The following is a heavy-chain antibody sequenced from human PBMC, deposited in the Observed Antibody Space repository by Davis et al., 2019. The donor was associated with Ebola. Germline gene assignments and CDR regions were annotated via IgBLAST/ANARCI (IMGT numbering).Heavy chain of an antibody. Sequence: ASVKVSCKASGYTFTGYYMHWVRQAPGQGFEWMGWIDPNTGDTNCAQKFQGRVTMTRDTSTCTVYMELSSLRSEDTAVYYCARDGGLLTGRFDYWGQGTLVTVSS. CDR1: GYTFTGYY. V-gene: IGHV1-2*02. CDR3: ARDGGLLTGRFDY. J-gene: IGHJ4*02. CDR2: IDPNTGDT. D-gene: IGHD7-27*01.